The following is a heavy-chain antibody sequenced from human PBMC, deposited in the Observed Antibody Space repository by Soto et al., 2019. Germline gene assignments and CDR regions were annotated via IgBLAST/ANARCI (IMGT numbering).Heavy chain of an antibody. Sequence: GESLKISCKGSGYSFTSYWIGWVRQMPGKGLEWMGIIYPGDSDTGYSPSFQGQVTISADKSISTAYLQWRSLKASDTAMYYCARHAVWYQLPTANYYYYYMDVWGKGTTVTVSS. V-gene: IGHV5-51*01. J-gene: IGHJ6*03. CDR1: GYSFTSYW. D-gene: IGHD2-2*01. CDR2: IYPGDSDT. CDR3: ARHAVWYQLPTANYYYYYMDV.